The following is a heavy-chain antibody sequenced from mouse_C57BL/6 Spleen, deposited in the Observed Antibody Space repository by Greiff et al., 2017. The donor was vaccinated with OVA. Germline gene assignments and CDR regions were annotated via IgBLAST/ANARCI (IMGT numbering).Heavy chain of an antibody. J-gene: IGHJ2*01. V-gene: IGHV1-26*01. Sequence: EVQLQQSGPELVKPGASVKISCKASGYTFTDYYMNWVKQSHGKSLEWIGDINPNNGGTSYNQKFKGKATLTVDKSSSTAYMELRSLTSEDSAVYYCARKYYGSSYGDYFDYWGQGTTLTVSS. CDR1: GYTFTDYY. CDR2: INPNNGGT. CDR3: ARKYYGSSYGDYFDY. D-gene: IGHD1-1*01.